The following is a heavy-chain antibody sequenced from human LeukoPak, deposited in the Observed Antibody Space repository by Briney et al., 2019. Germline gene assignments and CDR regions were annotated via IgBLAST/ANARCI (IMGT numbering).Heavy chain of an antibody. CDR1: GGSISSYC. V-gene: IGHV4-4*07. Sequence: SETLSLTCTVSGGSISSYCWTWIRQPAGKGLEWIGRIYTSGSTNYNPSLKSRVTMSVDTSKQFSLSLSSVTAADTAVYYCARHNYDDYVFDIWGQGTKVTVSS. J-gene: IGHJ3*02. CDR2: IYTSGST. D-gene: IGHD4-17*01. CDR3: ARHNYDDYVFDI.